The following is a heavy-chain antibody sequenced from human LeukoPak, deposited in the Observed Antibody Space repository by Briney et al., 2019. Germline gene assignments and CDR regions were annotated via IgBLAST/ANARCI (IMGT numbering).Heavy chain of an antibody. Sequence: PGGSLRLSCAAPGITFSSYEMNWVRQAPGKGLEWVSYISSSGSTIYYADSVKGRFTISRDNAKNSLYLQMNSLRAEDTAVYYCARDIVAAFDYWGQGTLVTVSS. D-gene: IGHD2-15*01. CDR2: ISSSGSTI. V-gene: IGHV3-48*03. J-gene: IGHJ4*02. CDR3: ARDIVAAFDY. CDR1: GITFSSYE.